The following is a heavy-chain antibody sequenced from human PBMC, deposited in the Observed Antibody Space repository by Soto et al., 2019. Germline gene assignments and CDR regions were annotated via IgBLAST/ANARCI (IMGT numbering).Heavy chain of an antibody. V-gene: IGHV1-18*01. Sequence: GASVKVSCKASGYTFTSYGMSWVRQAPGQGLEWMGWISANNGNTNHAQKFQGRVTMTTDTSTSTAYMELRSLRSDDTAVYYCARGDAYGDFGYWGQGTLVTVSS. CDR1: GYTFTSYG. CDR2: ISANNGNT. CDR3: ARGDAYGDFGY. J-gene: IGHJ4*02. D-gene: IGHD4-17*01.